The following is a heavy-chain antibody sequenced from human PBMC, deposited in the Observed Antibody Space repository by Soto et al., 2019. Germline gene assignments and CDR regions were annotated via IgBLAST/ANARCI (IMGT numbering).Heavy chain of an antibody. D-gene: IGHD3-10*01. J-gene: IGHJ4*02. CDR2: TSHTGTT. CDR3: ARDPYQSSNYYGSEFDY. CDR1: GVSISSDY. V-gene: IGHV4-4*08. Sequence: SETLSLTCTVSGVSISSDYWTWIRQSPGKGLEWVAYTSHTGTTDYNPSLKGRFTISRDNAKNSLYLQMNSLRAEDTAVYYCARDPYQSSNYYGSEFDYWGQGILVTVSS.